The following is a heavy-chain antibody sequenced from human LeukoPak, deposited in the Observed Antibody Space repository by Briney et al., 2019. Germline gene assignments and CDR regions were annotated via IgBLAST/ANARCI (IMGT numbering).Heavy chain of an antibody. CDR3: ARDLVTVTKGFDI. D-gene: IGHD4-17*01. CDR2: ISYIGTT. V-gene: IGHV4-59*11. CDR1: DDSFSSHY. J-gene: IGHJ3*02. Sequence: SETLSLTCAVSDDSFSSHYWTWIRQPPGKGLEWIGYISYIGTTNYSPSLKSRVTISIDTSKNQFSLKLSSVTAADTAVYYCARDLVTVTKGFDIWGQGTMVSVSS.